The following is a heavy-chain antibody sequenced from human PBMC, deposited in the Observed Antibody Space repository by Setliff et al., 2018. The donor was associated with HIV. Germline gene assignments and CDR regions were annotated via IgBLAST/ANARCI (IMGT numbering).Heavy chain of an antibody. CDR3: ARDIDGSGRGFDI. V-gene: IGHV4-59*11. D-gene: IGHD3-10*01. J-gene: IGHJ3*02. CDR1: GGSISSHN. CDR2: MYYTGRT. Sequence: SETLSLTCTVSGGSISSHNWGWIRQPPGRGLEWIVYMYYTGRTNYNPSLKSRVTTSVETSKNQFSLKLNSVTAADTAVYYCARDIDGSGRGFDIWGQGTMVTVSS.